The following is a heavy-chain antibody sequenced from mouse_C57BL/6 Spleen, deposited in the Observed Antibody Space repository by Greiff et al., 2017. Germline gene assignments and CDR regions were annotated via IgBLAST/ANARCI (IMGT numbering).Heavy chain of an antibody. CDR3: ARHEETAEAFYAMDY. D-gene: IGHD3-2*02. J-gene: IGHJ4*01. V-gene: IGHV1-62-2*01. Sequence: VQLKESGAELVKPGASVKLSCKASGYTFTEYSMHWVKQRPGQGLEWIGRFYPGGGSTKYNEKFKGKATLTADKSSSTVYLELSSLTSEDSAVYFCARHEETAEAFYAMDYWGQGTSVTVSS. CDR2: FYPGGGST. CDR1: GYTFTEYS.